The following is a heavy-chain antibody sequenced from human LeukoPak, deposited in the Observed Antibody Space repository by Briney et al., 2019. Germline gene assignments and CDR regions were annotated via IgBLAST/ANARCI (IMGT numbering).Heavy chain of an antibody. Sequence: SETLSLTCTVSGGSISSSSYYWGGIRQPPGKGLEWIGSISYSGSTYYNPSLKSRVTISAGTSKNQVSLKLTSVTAADTAVYYCARRYGDYNLDYWGQGTLVTVSS. V-gene: IGHV4-39*01. CDR1: GGSISSSSYY. CDR3: ARRYGDYNLDY. J-gene: IGHJ4*02. CDR2: ISYSGST. D-gene: IGHD4-17*01.